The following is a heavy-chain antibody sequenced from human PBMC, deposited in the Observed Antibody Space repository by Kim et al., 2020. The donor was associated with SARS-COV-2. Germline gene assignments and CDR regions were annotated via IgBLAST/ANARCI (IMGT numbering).Heavy chain of an antibody. CDR1: GGTFSSYA. CDR2: IIPIFGTA. J-gene: IGHJ4*02. CDR3: ARGKGATPRGPFDY. D-gene: IGHD1-26*01. Sequence: SVKVSCKASGGTFSSYAISWVRQAPGQGLEWMGGIIPIFGTANYAQKFQGRVTITADESTSTAYMELSSLRSEDTAVYYCARGKGATPRGPFDYWGQGTLVTVFS. V-gene: IGHV1-69*13.